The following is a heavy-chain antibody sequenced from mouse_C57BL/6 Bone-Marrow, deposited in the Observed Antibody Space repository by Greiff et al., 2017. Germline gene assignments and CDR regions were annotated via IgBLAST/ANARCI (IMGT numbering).Heavy chain of an antibody. CDR1: GYTFTSYT. J-gene: IGHJ2*01. CDR3: AKGYYGKIDD. CDR2: INPSSGYT. D-gene: IGHD2-1*01. Sequence: QVQLKQSGAELARPGASVKMSCKASGYTFTSYTMHWVKQRPGQGLEWIGYINPSSGYTKYNQKFKDKATLTADKSSSTAYMQLSSLTSEDSAVYYCAKGYYGKIDDWGQGTTLTVSS. V-gene: IGHV1-4*01.